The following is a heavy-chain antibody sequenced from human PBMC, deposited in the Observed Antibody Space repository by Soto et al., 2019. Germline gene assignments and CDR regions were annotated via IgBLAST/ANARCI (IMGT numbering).Heavy chain of an antibody. D-gene: IGHD6-19*01. CDR2: ISSSSDTI. V-gene: IGHV3-48*02. CDR3: AGSESSGWSYFDS. CDR1: GFTFSGYT. Sequence: GGSLRLSCAASGFTFSGYTMNWVRQAPGKGLEWVSYISSSSDTIYYADSVKGRFTISRDNAKNSLYLQMNSLRDEDTAVYYCAGSESSGWSYFDSWGQGTLGTVSS. J-gene: IGHJ4*02.